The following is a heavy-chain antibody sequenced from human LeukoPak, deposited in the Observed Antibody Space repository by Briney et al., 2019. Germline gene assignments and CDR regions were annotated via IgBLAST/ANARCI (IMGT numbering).Heavy chain of an antibody. CDR2: IYYSGST. CDR3: ARDVVGGYYFDY. J-gene: IGHJ4*02. Sequence: PETQSLTCTVSGGSVSSGGFYWNWIRQPPGKGLEWIGYIYYSGSTNYNPSLKSRVTISVDTSKNQFSLKLTSVTAADTAVYYCARDVVGGYYFDYWGKGALVTVSS. D-gene: IGHD2-15*01. V-gene: IGHV4-61*08. CDR1: GGSVSSGGFY.